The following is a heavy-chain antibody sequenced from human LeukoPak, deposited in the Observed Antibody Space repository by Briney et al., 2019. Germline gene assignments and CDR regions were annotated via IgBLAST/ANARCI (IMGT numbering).Heavy chain of an antibody. J-gene: IGHJ3*02. CDR1: GYTLTELS. CDR2: FDPEDGES. D-gene: IGHD1-26*01. CDR3: ATDQMLEWERLSAFDI. Sequence: ASVKVSRQVSGYTLTELSMHGVRPAPGKGLEWMGGFDPEDGESIYAQKFQGRVTMTEDTSTDTAYMELSSLRSEDTAVYYCATDQMLEWERLSAFDIWGQGTTVTVSS. V-gene: IGHV1-24*01.